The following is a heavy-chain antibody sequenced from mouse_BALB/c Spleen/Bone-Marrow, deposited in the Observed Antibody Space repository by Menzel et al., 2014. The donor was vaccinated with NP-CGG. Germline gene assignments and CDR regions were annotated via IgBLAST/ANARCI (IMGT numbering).Heavy chain of an antibody. V-gene: IGHV5-6-3*01. CDR3: ARDNYYDYDGFAY. D-gene: IGHD2-4*01. CDR1: GFTFSSYG. Sequence: EVKLMESGGGLVQPGGSLKISCAASGFTFSSYGMSWVRQTPDKRLDLVATINSNGGSTYYPDSVKGRFTISRDNAKNTLYLQMSSLKSEDTAMYYSARDNYYDYDGFAYWGQGTLVTVSA. CDR2: INSNGGST. J-gene: IGHJ3*01.